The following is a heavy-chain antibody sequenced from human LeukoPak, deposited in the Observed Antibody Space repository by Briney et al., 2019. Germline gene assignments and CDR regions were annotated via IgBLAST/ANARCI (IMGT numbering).Heavy chain of an antibody. CDR2: IKSKTDGGTT. V-gene: IGHV3-15*01. J-gene: IGHJ3*02. CDR1: GFTFSNAW. CDR3: TTIHNHGGMAFDI. D-gene: IGHD4-23*01. Sequence: PGGSLRLSCAASGFTFSNAWMSWVRQAPGKGLEWVGRIKSKTDGGTTDYAAPVKGRFTISRDDSKNTLYLQMNTLKTEDTAVYYCTTIHNHGGMAFDIWGQGTMVTVSS.